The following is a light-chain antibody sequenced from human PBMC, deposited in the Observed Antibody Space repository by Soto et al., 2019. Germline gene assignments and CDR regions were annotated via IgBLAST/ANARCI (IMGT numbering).Light chain of an antibody. CDR3: QQDGSSPPYT. CDR2: GAS. CDR1: QSVSSSY. V-gene: IGKV3-20*01. Sequence: EIVLTQSPGTLSLSPGERATLSCRASQSVSSSYLAWYQQKPGQAPRLLIYGASNRATGIPDRFRASGSGTDFTLTISRLEPEDFAVYYCQQDGSSPPYTFGQGTKLENK. J-gene: IGKJ2*01.